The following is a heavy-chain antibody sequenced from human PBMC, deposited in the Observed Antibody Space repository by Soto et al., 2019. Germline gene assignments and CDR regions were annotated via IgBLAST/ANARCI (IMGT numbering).Heavy chain of an antibody. CDR1: GGSIRRYY. V-gene: IGHV4-59*08. Sequence: SETRSLSCTGSGGSIRRYYWSLIRQPPGKGLEWIGYIYYSGSTNYNPSLKSRVTISVDTSKNQFSLKLSSVTAADTAVYYCARHPYCSSTSCQGWSNWFDPWGQGTLVT. CDR2: IYYSGST. CDR3: ARHPYCSSTSCQGWSNWFDP. J-gene: IGHJ5*02. D-gene: IGHD2-2*01.